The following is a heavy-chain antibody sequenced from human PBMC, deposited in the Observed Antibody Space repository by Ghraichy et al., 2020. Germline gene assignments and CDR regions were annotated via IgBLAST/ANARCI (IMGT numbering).Heavy chain of an antibody. J-gene: IGHJ4*02. CDR2: ISAYNGNT. D-gene: IGHD4-11*01. Sequence: VKVSCKASGYTFTSYGISWVRQAPGQGLEWMGWISAYNGNTNYAQKLQGRVTMTTDTSTSTAYMELRSLRSDDTAVYYCAREAPYYSILNFDYWGQGTLVTVSS. V-gene: IGHV1-18*01. CDR3: AREAPYYSILNFDY. CDR1: GYTFTSYG.